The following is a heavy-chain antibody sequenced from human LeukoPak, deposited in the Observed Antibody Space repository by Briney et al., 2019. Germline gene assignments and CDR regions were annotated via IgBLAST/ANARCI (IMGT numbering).Heavy chain of an antibody. V-gene: IGHV1-3*04. CDR2: IHTGNGDT. CDR3: ARDAAGLLDH. J-gene: IGHJ4*02. D-gene: IGHD6-25*01. CDR1: GYSFTTFP. Sequence: ASVKVSCKASGYSFTTFPIHWVRQAPGQAPEWVGWIHTGNGDTKYSQAFQDRVTTARDTPATTAFMELSSLRSEDTAVYYCARDAAGLLDHWGQGTLVTVSS.